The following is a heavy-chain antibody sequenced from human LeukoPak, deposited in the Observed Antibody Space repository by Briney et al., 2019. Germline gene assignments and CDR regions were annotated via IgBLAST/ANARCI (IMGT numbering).Heavy chain of an antibody. Sequence: SETLSLTCTVSGGSISSSSYYWGWIRQPPGKGLEWIGSIYYSGSTYYNPSLKSRVTIPVDTSKNQFSLKLSSVTAADTAVYYCARPTVGAANWFDPWGQGTLVTVSS. CDR2: IYYSGST. D-gene: IGHD1-26*01. V-gene: IGHV4-39*01. CDR1: GGSISSSSYY. CDR3: ARPTVGAANWFDP. J-gene: IGHJ5*02.